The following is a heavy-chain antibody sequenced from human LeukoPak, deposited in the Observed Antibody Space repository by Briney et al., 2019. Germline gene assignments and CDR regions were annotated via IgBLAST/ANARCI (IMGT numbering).Heavy chain of an antibody. J-gene: IGHJ4*02. D-gene: IGHD3-3*01. V-gene: IGHV3-23*01. Sequence: GGSLRLSCAASGFTFSSYAMSWVREAPGKGLEWVSAISGRGGSTYYADSVKGGFTISRDNSKNTLYLQMNSLRAEDTAVYYCAKHHYDFWSGSINWGQGTLVTVSS. CDR2: ISGRGGST. CDR3: AKHHYDFWSGSIN. CDR1: GFTFSSYA.